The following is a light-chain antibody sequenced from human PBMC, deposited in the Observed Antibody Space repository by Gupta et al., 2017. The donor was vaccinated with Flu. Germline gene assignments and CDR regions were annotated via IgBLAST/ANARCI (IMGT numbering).Light chain of an antibody. CDR3: QHDNNWPLT. Sequence: EIVMTQSPATLSVSPGERATLSCRASQSVSTNLAWYQQKPGQAPRLLIYGGSTRATGFPARFSGSGSGTEFTLTITSLQSEDFAVYYCQHDNNWPLTFGGGTKVEIK. J-gene: IGKJ4*01. CDR2: GGS. CDR1: QSVSTN. V-gene: IGKV3-15*01.